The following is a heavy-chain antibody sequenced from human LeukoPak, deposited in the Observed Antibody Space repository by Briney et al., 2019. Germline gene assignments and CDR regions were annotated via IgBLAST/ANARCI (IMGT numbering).Heavy chain of an antibody. Sequence: TGGPLTLPCAASGFTFTNAWMSWVRQAPGKGREWFDRIKSKGDGETTDYGAPVKGRFFMSRDDSKATLFLQMNFLQTEDTAVYYCTTDLGLTMIRGVIVSWGQGTLVTVSS. D-gene: IGHD3-10*01. CDR3: TTDLGLTMIRGVIVS. V-gene: IGHV3-15*01. J-gene: IGHJ4*02. CDR2: IKSKGDGETT. CDR1: GFTFTNAW.